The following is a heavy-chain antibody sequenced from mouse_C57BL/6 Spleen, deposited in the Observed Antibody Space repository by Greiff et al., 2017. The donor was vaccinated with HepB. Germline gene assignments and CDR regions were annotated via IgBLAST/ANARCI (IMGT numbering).Heavy chain of an antibody. CDR2: IHPNSGST. V-gene: IGHV1-64*01. CDR3: AREGSSYSYFDY. CDR1: GYTFTSYW. D-gene: IGHD1-1*01. Sequence: QVQLQQPGAELVKPGASVKLSCKASGYTFTSYWMHWVKQRPGQGLEWIGMIHPNSGSTNYNEKFKSKATLTVDKSSSTAYMQLSSLTSEDPAVYYCAREGSSYSYFDYWGQGTTLTVSS. J-gene: IGHJ2*01.